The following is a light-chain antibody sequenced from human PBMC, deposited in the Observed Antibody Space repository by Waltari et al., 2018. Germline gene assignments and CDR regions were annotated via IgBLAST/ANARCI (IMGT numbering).Light chain of an antibody. CDR1: QSVSSNS. CDR2: GAS. J-gene: IGKJ1*01. Sequence: ELMLTQSPGTLSLSPGSRATLSCRASQSVSSNSLAWDQQKPGQAPRLLIYGASSRASGIPNRFSGSGSGTDFTLTIRRLETEDCAVYYCQQYGTSPGWTFGQGTKVEIK. CDR3: QQYGTSPGWT. V-gene: IGKV3-20*01.